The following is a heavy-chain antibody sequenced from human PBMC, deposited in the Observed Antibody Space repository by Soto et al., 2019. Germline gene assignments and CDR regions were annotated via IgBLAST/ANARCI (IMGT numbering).Heavy chain of an antibody. D-gene: IGHD6-13*01. V-gene: IGHV1-69*13. CDR2: IIPIFGTA. Sequence: SVNVSCKAAGGTFSSYAISWVRQAPGQGLEWMGGIIPIFGTANYAQKFQGRVTITADESTSTAYMELSSLRSEDTAVYYCARDGNLQQLERWGQGTLVTVSS. J-gene: IGHJ4*02. CDR3: ARDGNLQQLER. CDR1: GGTFSSYA.